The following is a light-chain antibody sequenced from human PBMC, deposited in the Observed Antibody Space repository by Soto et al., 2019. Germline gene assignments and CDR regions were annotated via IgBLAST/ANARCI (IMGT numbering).Light chain of an antibody. J-gene: IGKJ4*01. Sequence: DIRVTQSPPTLSASVGDRVTITCRASQTITTWMAWYQQKPGKAPKLLVYDASTLQSGVATRFSGSGSGTEFALTITSLQAEDFATYYCQQLRMYPSTFGGGTKV. V-gene: IGKV1-5*01. CDR2: DAS. CDR1: QTITTW. CDR3: QQLRMYPST.